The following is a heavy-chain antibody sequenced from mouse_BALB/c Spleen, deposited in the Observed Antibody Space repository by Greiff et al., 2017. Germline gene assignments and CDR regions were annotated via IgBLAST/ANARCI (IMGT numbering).Heavy chain of an antibody. J-gene: IGHJ1*01. CDR3: ARAPDGYYWYFDV. Sequence: VQLQQSGPGLVKPSQSLSLTCTVTGYSITSDYAWNWIRQFPGNKLEWMGYISYSGSTSYNPSLKSRISITRDTSKNQFFLQLNSVTTEDTATYYCARAPDGYYWYFDVWGAGTTVTVSS. D-gene: IGHD2-3*01. CDR2: ISYSGST. CDR1: GYSITSDYA. V-gene: IGHV3-2*02.